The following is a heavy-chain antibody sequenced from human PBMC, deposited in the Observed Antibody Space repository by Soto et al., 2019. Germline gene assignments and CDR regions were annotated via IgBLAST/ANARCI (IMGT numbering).Heavy chain of an antibody. J-gene: IGHJ3*02. V-gene: IGHV3-11*06. Sequence: GGSLRLSCVASGFSFSDYYMSWIRQAPGKGLEWVSYISHTSGFTKYADSVKGRFFISRDNAKNSLYLQMNSLRAEDTAVYYCARGDFYDSSGPFSDAFDIWGQGTMVTVSS. CDR3: ARGDFYDSSGPFSDAFDI. D-gene: IGHD3-22*01. CDR2: ISHTSGFT. CDR1: GFSFSDYY.